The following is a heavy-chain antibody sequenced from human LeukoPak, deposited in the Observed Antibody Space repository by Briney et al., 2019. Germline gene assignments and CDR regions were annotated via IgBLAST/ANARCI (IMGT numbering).Heavy chain of an antibody. CDR1: GFTFGDYA. CDR3: TRVAVPFFDY. Sequence: GRSLRLSCTASGFTFGDYAMSWVRQAPGKGLEWVGFIRSKAYGGTTEYAASVKGRFTISRDDSKSIAYLQMNSLKTEDTAVYYCTRVAVPFFDYWGQGTLVSVSS. J-gene: IGHJ4*02. CDR2: IRSKAYGGTT. D-gene: IGHD6-19*01. V-gene: IGHV3-49*04.